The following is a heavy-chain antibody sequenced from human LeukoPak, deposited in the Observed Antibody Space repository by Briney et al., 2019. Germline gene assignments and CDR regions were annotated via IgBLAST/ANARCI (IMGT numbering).Heavy chain of an antibody. J-gene: IGHJ4*02. CDR1: GGSISSSSYY. CDR3: ARNGAMPVAGIGYYFDY. Sequence: PSETLSLTCTVSGGSISSSSYYWGWIRQPPGKGLEWIGSIYYSGSTYYNPSLKSRVTISVDTSKNQFSLRLSSVTATDTAVYYCARNGAMPVAGIGYYFDYWGQGTLVTVSS. D-gene: IGHD6-19*01. CDR2: IYYSGST. V-gene: IGHV4-39*01.